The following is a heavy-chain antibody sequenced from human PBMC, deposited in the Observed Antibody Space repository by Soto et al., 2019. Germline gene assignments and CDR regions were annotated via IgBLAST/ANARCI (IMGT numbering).Heavy chain of an antibody. Sequence: QVQLQESGPGLVKPSETLSLTCTVSGDSISSYFWSWIRQPPGKGLEWIGYIYYSGSTNYNPSLNSRLTILVDTSKNQFSLKLSSVTAADTAVYYCARPDPARGVHWYFGVWGRGTLVTVSS. CDR1: GDSISSYF. D-gene: IGHD1-1*01. V-gene: IGHV4-59*08. J-gene: IGHJ2*01. CDR3: ARPDPARGVHWYFGV. CDR2: IYYSGST.